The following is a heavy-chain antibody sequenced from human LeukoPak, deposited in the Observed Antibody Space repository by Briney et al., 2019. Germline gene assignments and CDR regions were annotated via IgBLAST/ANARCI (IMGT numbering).Heavy chain of an antibody. CDR1: GDSINSLDL. D-gene: IGHD3-22*01. CDR2: MYLSGTT. J-gene: IGHJ4*02. V-gene: IGHV4-4*02. Sequence: PSETLSLTCTVSGDSINSLDLWSWVRQPPGKGLEWIGEMYLSGTTHSNPSVKSRVTISIDKSKNQFFLNLSSVTAADTAVYYCSGLVGRYSSGLYYYYFDYWGQGTLVTVSS. CDR3: SGLVGRYSSGLYYYYFDY.